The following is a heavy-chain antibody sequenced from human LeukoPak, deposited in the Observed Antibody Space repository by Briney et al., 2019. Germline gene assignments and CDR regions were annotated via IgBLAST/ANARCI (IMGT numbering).Heavy chain of an antibody. CDR1: GFTFSGYW. CDR2: IKQDGSEK. Sequence: GGSLRLSCAASGFTFSGYWMSWVRQAPGKGLEWVANIKQDGSEKYYVDSVKGRFTISRDNAKNSLYLQMNSLRAEDTAVYYCARMDTARLHAFDIWGQGTMVTVSS. D-gene: IGHD5-18*01. CDR3: ARMDTARLHAFDI. J-gene: IGHJ3*02. V-gene: IGHV3-7*01.